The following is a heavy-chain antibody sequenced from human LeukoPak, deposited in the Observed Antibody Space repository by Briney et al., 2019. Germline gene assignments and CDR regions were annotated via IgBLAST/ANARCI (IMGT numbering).Heavy chain of an antibody. CDR2: IWYDGSNK. J-gene: IGHJ4*02. Sequence: GGSLRLSCAASGFTFSSCGMHWVRQAPGKGLEWVAVIWYDGSNKYYADSVKGRFTISRDNSKNTLYLQMNSLRAEDTAVYYCAKDILWFGELFVDYWGQGTQVTVSS. D-gene: IGHD3-10*01. CDR3: AKDILWFGELFVDY. V-gene: IGHV3-33*06. CDR1: GFTFSSCG.